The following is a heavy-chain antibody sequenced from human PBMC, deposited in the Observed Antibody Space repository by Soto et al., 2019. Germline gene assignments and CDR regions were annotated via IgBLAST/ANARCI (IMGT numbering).Heavy chain of an antibody. CDR1: GFTFSDYY. Sequence: PGGSLRLSCAASGFTFSDYYMSWIRQAPGKGLEWVSYISSSGSTIYYADSVKGRFTISRDNAKNSLYLQMNSLRAEDTAVYYCARDSEVDCSDGSCYPFAFDIWGQGTMVTVSS. CDR3: ARDSEVDCSDGSCYPFAFDI. J-gene: IGHJ3*02. V-gene: IGHV3-11*01. CDR2: ISSSGSTI. D-gene: IGHD2-15*01.